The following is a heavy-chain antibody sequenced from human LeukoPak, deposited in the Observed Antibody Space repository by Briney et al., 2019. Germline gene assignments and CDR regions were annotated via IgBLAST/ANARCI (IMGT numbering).Heavy chain of an antibody. V-gene: IGHV4-59*01. CDR2: IYYSGST. Sequence: SETLSLTCTVSGGSISSYYWSWLRQPPGKGLEWIGYIYYSGSTNYNPSLKSRVTISVDTSKNQFSLKLSSVTAADTAVYYCARDRRRVYSGYDSLDAFDIWGQGTMVTVSS. J-gene: IGHJ3*02. D-gene: IGHD5-12*01. CDR1: GGSISSYY. CDR3: ARDRRRVYSGYDSLDAFDI.